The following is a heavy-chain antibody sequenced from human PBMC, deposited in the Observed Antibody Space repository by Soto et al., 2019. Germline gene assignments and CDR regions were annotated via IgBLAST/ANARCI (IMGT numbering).Heavy chain of an antibody. D-gene: IGHD3-10*01. Sequence: PSETLSLTCTVSGGSISSYYWSWIRQPPGKGLEWIGYIYYSGSTNYNPSLKSRVTISVDTSKNQFPLKLNSMTAADTAVYYCAKHNNGSGSTYLDYWGKGTLVTVSS. CDR3: AKHNNGSGSTYLDY. CDR2: IYYSGST. J-gene: IGHJ4*02. CDR1: GGSISSYY. V-gene: IGHV4-59*08.